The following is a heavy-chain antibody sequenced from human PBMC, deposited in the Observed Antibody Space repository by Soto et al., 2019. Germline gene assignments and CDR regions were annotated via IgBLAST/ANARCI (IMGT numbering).Heavy chain of an antibody. CDR3: ARRYVGSGSYFDP. V-gene: IGHV4-34*01. D-gene: IGHD3-10*01. J-gene: IGHJ5*02. CDR2: INHSGTA. Sequence: QVQLQQWGAGLLKPSETLSLTCAVYGGSFNDYYCSWIRQPPGKGLEWIAEINHSGTANYTPSLKSRVTMSVDTSKNQFSMKLSSVTAADTAVYYCARRYVGSGSYFDPWGQGTLVIVSS. CDR1: GGSFNDYY.